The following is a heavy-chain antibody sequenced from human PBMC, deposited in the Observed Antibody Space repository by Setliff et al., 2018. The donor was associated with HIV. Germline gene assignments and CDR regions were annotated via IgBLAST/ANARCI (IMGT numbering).Heavy chain of an antibody. CDR3: TRRGADSYYPRPLDV. D-gene: IGHD3-10*01. Sequence: SETLSLTCTVSGGSISSSSYYWGWVRQPPGKGLEWIGYIFYSGSTNYNPSLKSRVTISVDTSKNQFSLRLNSVTAADTAIYYCTRRGADSYYPRPLDVWGKGTTVTVSS. CDR1: GGSISSSSYY. CDR2: IFYSGST. V-gene: IGHV4-61*05. J-gene: IGHJ6*04.